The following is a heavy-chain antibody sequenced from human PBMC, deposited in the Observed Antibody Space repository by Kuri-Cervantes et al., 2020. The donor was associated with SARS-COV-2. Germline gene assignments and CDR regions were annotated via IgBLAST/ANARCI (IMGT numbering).Heavy chain of an antibody. J-gene: IGHJ4*02. CDR3: ARYPFDY. Sequence: GESLKISCAASGFTFSSYGMHWVRQAPGKGLEWVAFIRYDGSNKYYADSVKGRFTISRDNSKNTLYLQMGSLRAEGMAVYYCARYPFDYWGQGTLVTVSS. CDR1: GFTFSSYG. V-gene: IGHV3-30*02. CDR2: IRYDGSNK. D-gene: IGHD1-1*01.